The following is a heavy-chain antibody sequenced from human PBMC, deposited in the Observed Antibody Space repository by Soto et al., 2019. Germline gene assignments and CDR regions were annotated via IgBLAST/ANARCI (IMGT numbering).Heavy chain of an antibody. CDR3: ATSQKGYNWNYFDH. V-gene: IGHV4-39*01. Sequence: TLSLTCAVSGGSVSGSYYYWAWLRQSPGKGPEWIGSVFHTGFTSYNPSLESRVSVSVDTSKSQFSLKLSAVTASDTAVYYCATSQKGYNWNYFDHWGQGALVTVSS. J-gene: IGHJ4*02. CDR1: GGSVSGSYYY. D-gene: IGHD1-1*01. CDR2: VFHTGFT.